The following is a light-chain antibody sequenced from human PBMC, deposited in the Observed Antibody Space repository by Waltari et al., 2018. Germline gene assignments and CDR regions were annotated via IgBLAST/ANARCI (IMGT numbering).Light chain of an antibody. V-gene: IGLV2-23*02. CDR3: SSYAGSSKGV. CDR2: AVS. CDR1: SSDVGNYKR. J-gene: IGLJ2*01. Sequence: QSALTQPASVSGSPGQSITISCPGTSSDVGNYKRVSWYQQHPGKAPKLMFYAVSKRPSGVSDRFSGSKSGDMASLTISGLQPEDEAEYFCSSYAGSSKGVFGGGTKVTVL.